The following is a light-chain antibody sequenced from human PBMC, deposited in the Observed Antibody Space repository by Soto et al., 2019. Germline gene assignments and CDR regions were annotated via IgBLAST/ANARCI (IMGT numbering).Light chain of an antibody. V-gene: IGKV1-5*03. Sequence: DIRMTQSPSTLSASVGDRVTITCRASQSVNNWLAWYQQKPGKAPKLLIYKASTLQTGVPSRFSASGSGTDFTLTISSLQPDDAATYYCQQYNSYSWTFGKGTKVEI. CDR3: QQYNSYSWT. CDR2: KAS. J-gene: IGKJ1*01. CDR1: QSVNNW.